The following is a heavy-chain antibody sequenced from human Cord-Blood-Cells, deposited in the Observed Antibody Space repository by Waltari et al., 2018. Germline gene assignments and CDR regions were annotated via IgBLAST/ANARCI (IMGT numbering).Heavy chain of an antibody. Sequence: EVQLLESGGGLVQPGGSLRLSCAASGFTFSSYAMSCVRQAPGKGLEWVSAISGSGGSTYYADSVKGRFTIARDKSKNTLYLQMNSLRAEDTAVYYCAKVIAAAAKYGMDVWGQGTTVTVSS. CDR2: ISGSGGST. CDR3: AKVIAAAAKYGMDV. D-gene: IGHD6-13*01. CDR1: GFTFSSYA. J-gene: IGHJ6*02. V-gene: IGHV3-23*01.